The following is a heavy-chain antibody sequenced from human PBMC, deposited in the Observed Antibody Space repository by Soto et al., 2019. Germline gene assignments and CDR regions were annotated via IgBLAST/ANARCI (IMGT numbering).Heavy chain of an antibody. J-gene: IGHJ4*02. CDR2: YSGTS. D-gene: IGHD3-16*01. CDR3: ATYTAGGGGRGY. CDR1: GASISRDH. Sequence: QVQLQESGPGLVKPSETLSLTCTVSGASISRDHWNWIRQPPGKGLEWIGEYSGTSNYNPSLRSRVTISVHTSNTRVTLKLSSVTPADTAVYNCATYTAGGGGRGYWGQGTLVTVSS. V-gene: IGHV4-59*08.